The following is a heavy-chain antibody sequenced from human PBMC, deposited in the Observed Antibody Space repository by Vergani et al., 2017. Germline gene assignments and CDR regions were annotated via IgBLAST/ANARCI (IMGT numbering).Heavy chain of an antibody. CDR2: INPNSGGT. D-gene: IGHD6-13*01. CDR3: ARRRRIAAAGTRSYYYYYMDV. Sequence: QVQLVQSGAEVKKPGASVKVSCKASGYTFTGYYMHWVRQAPGQGLEWMGWINPNSGGTNYAQKFQGWVTMTRGTSISTAYMEMSRLRSDDTAVYYCARRRRIAAAGTRSYYYYYMDVWGKGTTVTVSS. V-gene: IGHV1-2*04. CDR1: GYTFTGYY. J-gene: IGHJ6*03.